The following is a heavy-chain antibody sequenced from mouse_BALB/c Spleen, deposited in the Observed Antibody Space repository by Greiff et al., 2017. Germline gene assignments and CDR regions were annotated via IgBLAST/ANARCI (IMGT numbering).Heavy chain of an antibody. J-gene: IGHJ3*01. D-gene: IGHD3-2*01. Sequence: VQVVESGPGLVAPSQSLSITCTVSGFSLTSYGVHWVRQPPGKGLEWPGVIWAGGSTNYNSALMSRLSISKDNSKSQVFLKMNSLQTDDTAMYYCARDRADSSGSFAYWGQGTLVTVSA. CDR1: GFSLTSYG. CDR3: ARDRADSSGSFAY. CDR2: IWAGGST. V-gene: IGHV2-9*02.